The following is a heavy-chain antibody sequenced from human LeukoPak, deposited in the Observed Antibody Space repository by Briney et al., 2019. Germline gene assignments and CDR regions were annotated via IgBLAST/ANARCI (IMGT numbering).Heavy chain of an antibody. J-gene: IGHJ6*02. CDR3: AKTIPFTITMVRGVHSVLGGYYGMDV. V-gene: IGHV3-23*01. D-gene: IGHD3-10*01. Sequence: HPGGSLRLSCAASGFTFSSYGMHRVRQAPGKGLEWVSAISGSGGSTYYADSVKGRFTISRDNSKNTLYLQMNSLRAEDTGVYYCAKTIPFTITMVRGVHSVLGGYYGMDVWGQGTTVTVSS. CDR2: ISGSGGST. CDR1: GFTFSSYG.